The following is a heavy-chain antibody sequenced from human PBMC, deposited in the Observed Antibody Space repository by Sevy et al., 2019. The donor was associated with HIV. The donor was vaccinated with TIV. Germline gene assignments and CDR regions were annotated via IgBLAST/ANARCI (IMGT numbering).Heavy chain of an antibody. CDR3: STRNAYDKSG. Sequence: GGSLRLSCTGSGFVFDDYAMSWCRQAPGKGLEWVGFIRNKAFGGTAEYAASVKGRFTISRDNSKSIAYLEMNRLEIEDTAVYYCSTRNAYDKSGWGQGTLVTVSS. D-gene: IGHD3-22*01. V-gene: IGHV3-49*03. CDR1: GFVFDDYA. J-gene: IGHJ4*02. CDR2: IRNKAFGGTA.